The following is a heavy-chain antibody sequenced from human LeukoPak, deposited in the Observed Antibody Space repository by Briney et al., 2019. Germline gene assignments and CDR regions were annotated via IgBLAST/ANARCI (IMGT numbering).Heavy chain of an antibody. D-gene: IGHD3/OR15-3a*01. CDR3: SREDFKYGMDV. CDR1: GFTFSSYQ. Sequence: GGSLRLSCAASGFTFSSYQMNWVRQAPGKGLEWVSYISSSGSTIHYADSVKGRFTISRDNAKNSLNLQMNSLGAEDTAVYYCSREDFKYGMDVWGQGTTVTVSS. V-gene: IGHV3-48*03. CDR2: ISSSGSTI. J-gene: IGHJ6*02.